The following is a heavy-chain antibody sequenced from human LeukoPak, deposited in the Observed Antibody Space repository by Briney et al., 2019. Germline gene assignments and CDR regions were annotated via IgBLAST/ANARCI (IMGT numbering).Heavy chain of an antibody. J-gene: IGHJ4*02. CDR1: GFTFSSYA. CDR2: ISGSGGST. V-gene: IGHV3-23*01. CDR3: AKDHYDSSGYYASPFDY. Sequence: PGGSLRLSCAASGFTFSSYAMSWVRQAPGKGLEWVSAISGSGGSTYYADSVKGRFTISRDNSKNTLYLRMNSLRAEDTAVYYCAKDHYDSSGYYASPFDYWGQGTLVTVSS. D-gene: IGHD3-22*01.